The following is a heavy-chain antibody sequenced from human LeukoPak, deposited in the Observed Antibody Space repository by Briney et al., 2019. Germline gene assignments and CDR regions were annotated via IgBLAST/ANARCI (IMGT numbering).Heavy chain of an antibody. V-gene: IGHV3-30*04. CDR2: ISYDGSNK. CDR3: ERETYCSSTSCYYYYYYGMDV. CDR1: GFTFSSYA. D-gene: IGHD2-2*01. J-gene: IGHJ6*02. Sequence: QSGGSLRLSCAASGFTFSSYAMHWVRQAPGKGLEWVAVISYDGSNKYYADSVKGRFTISRDNSKNTLYLQMNSLRAEDTAVYYCERETYCSSTSCYYYYYYGMDVWGQGTTVTVSS.